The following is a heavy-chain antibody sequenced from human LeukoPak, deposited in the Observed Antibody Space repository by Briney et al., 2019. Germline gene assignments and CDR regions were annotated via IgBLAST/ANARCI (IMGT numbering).Heavy chain of an antibody. CDR2: INHSGST. CDR3: ARYMPTYYDFWIYGMDV. J-gene: IGHJ6*02. V-gene: IGHV4-34*01. D-gene: IGHD3-3*01. Sequence: SETLSLTCAVYGGSFSGYYWSWIRQPPGKGLEWIVEINHSGSTNYNPSLKSRVTISVDTSKNQFSLKLSSVTAADTAVYYCARYMPTYYDFWIYGMDVWGQGTTVTVSS. CDR1: GGSFSGYY.